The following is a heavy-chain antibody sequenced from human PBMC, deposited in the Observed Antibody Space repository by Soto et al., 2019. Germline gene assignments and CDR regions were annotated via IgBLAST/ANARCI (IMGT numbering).Heavy chain of an antibody. CDR3: ARVLAAAGPFDY. V-gene: IGHV1-18*01. CDR1: GYTFTSYS. Sequence: QVQLVQSEAEVKKPGASVKVSCKASGYTFTSYSISWVRQAPGQGLEWMGWINPYNGNTNYAQKLQGRVTMTTDTSTSTVYMELRSLRSDDTAVYYCARVLAAAGPFDYWGQGTLVTVSS. J-gene: IGHJ4*02. D-gene: IGHD6-13*01. CDR2: INPYNGNT.